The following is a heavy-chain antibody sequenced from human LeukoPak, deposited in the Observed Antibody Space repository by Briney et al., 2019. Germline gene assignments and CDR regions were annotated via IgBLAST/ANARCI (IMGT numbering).Heavy chain of an antibody. Sequence: PGGSLRLSCAASGCTFSSYWMSWVRQAPGKGLEWVANIKQGGSEKYYVDSVKGRFTISRDNAKNSLYLQMNSLRAEDTAVYFCARGQTTMTNWGQGTLVTVSS. V-gene: IGHV3-7*03. D-gene: IGHD4-17*01. CDR2: IKQGGSEK. CDR3: ARGQTTMTN. CDR1: GCTFSSYW. J-gene: IGHJ4*02.